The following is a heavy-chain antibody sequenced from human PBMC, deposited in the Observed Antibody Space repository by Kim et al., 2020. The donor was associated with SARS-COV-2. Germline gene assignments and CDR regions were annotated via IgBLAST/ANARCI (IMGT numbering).Heavy chain of an antibody. CDR1: GGSISSSSYY. CDR3: ARPVYQLGDAFDI. Sequence: SETLSLTCTVSGGSISSSSYYWGWIRQPPGKGLEWIGSIYYSGSTYYNPSLKSRVTISVDTSKNQFSLKLSSVTAADTAVYYCARPVYQLGDAFDIWGQGTMVTVSS. V-gene: IGHV4-39*01. J-gene: IGHJ3*02. D-gene: IGHD2-2*01. CDR2: IYYSGST.